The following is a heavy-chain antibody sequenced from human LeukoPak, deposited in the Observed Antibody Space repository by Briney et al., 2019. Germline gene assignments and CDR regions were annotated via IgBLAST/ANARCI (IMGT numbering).Heavy chain of an antibody. CDR2: INHSGST. CDR1: GGSFSGYY. CDR3: ARRRVLTGYFDY. D-gene: IGHD3-9*01. V-gene: IGHV4-34*01. J-gene: IGHJ4*02. Sequence: SETLSLTCAVYGGSFSGYYWSWIRQPPGKGLEWIGEINHSGSTNYNPSLKSRVTISVDTSKNQFSLKLSSVTAADTAVYYCARRRVLTGYFDYWGQGTLVTVSS.